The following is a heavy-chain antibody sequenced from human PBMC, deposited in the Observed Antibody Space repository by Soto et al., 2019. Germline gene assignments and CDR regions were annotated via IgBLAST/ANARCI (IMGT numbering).Heavy chain of an antibody. CDR2: IYYSGST. J-gene: IGHJ6*02. Sequence: PSETLSLTCTVSGGSVSSGSYYWSWIRQPPGKGLEWIGYIYYSGSTNYNPSLKSRVTISVDTSKNQFSLKLSSVTAADTAVYYCARDRLVLGDRDRDYYYYGMDVWGQGTTVTVSS. CDR3: ARDRLVLGDRDRDYYYYGMDV. V-gene: IGHV4-61*01. D-gene: IGHD3-16*01. CDR1: GGSVSSGSYY.